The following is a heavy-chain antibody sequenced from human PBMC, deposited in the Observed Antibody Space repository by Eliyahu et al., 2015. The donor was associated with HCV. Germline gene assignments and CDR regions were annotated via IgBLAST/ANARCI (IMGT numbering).Heavy chain of an antibody. J-gene: IGHJ5*02. CDR1: GGSISSSSYY. D-gene: IGHD4-17*01. Sequence: QLQLQESGPGLVKPSETLSLTCTVXGGSISSSSYYWGWIRQPPGKGLEWIGSIYYSGTYYNPSLKSRVTMSVDTSKNQFSLKLSSVTAADTAVYYCARHPNYADYAESWFDRWGQGTLVTVSS. CDR3: ARHPNYADYAESWFDR. CDR2: IYYSGT. V-gene: IGHV4-39*01.